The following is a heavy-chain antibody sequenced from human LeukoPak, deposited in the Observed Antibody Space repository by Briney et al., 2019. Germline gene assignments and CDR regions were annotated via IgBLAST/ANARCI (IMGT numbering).Heavy chain of an antibody. CDR3: ARGLHDYGDSNYYFDQ. D-gene: IGHD4-17*01. CDR2: IRKKAYGETA. CDR1: GFTFGDDG. J-gene: IGHJ4*02. V-gene: IGHV3-49*03. Sequence: GGSLRLSCTASGFTFGDDGWSWFRQAPGKGLEWICFIRKKAYGETAEYAASVRGRFTISRDDTKSIAYLQINSLKTGDTALYYCARGLHDYGDSNYYFDQWGQGTLVTVSS.